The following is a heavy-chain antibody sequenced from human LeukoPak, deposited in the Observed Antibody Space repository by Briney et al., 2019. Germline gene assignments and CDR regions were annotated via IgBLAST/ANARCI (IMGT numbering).Heavy chain of an antibody. Sequence: GGSLRLSCAASGFTFSSYAMHWVRQAPGKGLEWVAVISYDGSIKYYADSVKGRFTIFRDNSKNTLYLQMNSLRAEDTAVYYCARDGLLGYFDYWGQGTLVTVSS. V-gene: IGHV3-30-3*01. CDR2: ISYDGSIK. CDR1: GFTFSSYA. CDR3: ARDGLLGYFDY. J-gene: IGHJ4*02. D-gene: IGHD7-27*01.